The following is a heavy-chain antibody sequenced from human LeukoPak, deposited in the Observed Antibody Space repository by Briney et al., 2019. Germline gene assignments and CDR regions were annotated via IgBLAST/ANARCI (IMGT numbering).Heavy chain of an antibody. V-gene: IGHV3-72*01. CDR2: TRNKANSYTT. CDR3: AGVRYCSSTSCRGALDI. Sequence: GGSLRLSCAASGFTFSDHYMDWVRQAPGKGLEWVGRTRNKANSYTTEYAASVKGRFTISRDDSKNSLYLQMNSLKTEDTAVYYCAGVRYCSSTSCRGALDIWGQGTMVTVSS. CDR1: GFTFSDHY. J-gene: IGHJ3*02. D-gene: IGHD2-2*01.